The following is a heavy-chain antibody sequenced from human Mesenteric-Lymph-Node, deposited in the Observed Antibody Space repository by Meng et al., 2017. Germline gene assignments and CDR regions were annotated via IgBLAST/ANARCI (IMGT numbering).Heavy chain of an antibody. D-gene: IGHD3-10*01. V-gene: IGHV4-30-2*01. CDR2: IYHGVNI. CDR3: VRDTRRGGGWFDP. CDR1: GDSMTRGDYS. J-gene: IGHJ5*02. Sequence: QVPLHESASGLVRPSQTLSLPCAVSGDSMTRGDYSWTWIRQPPGKGLEWIGYIYHGVNIYYTPSLRSRVTISVDKSRNQFSLKLTSVSAADTAVYYCVRDTRRGGGWFDPWGQGTLVTVSS.